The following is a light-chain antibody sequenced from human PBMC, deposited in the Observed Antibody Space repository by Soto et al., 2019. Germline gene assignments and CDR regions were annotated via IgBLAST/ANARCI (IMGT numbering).Light chain of an antibody. V-gene: IGKV2-28*01. J-gene: IGKJ2*02. CDR2: LGS. CDR1: QSLLHGNGYNY. CDR3: MQALQPPWT. Sequence: DIVMTQSPLSLPVTPGEPASISCRSSQSLLHGNGYNYLDWYLQKPGQSPQLLIYLGSSRASGVPDRFSGSGSGTDFTLKISRVEAEDVGVYYCMQALQPPWTFGQGTKLEIK.